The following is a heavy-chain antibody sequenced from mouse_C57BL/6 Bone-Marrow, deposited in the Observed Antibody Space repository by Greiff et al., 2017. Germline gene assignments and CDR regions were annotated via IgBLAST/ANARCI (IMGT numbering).Heavy chain of an antibody. D-gene: IGHD2-2*01. CDR1: GYTFTSYW. J-gene: IGHJ4*01. V-gene: IGHV1-69*01. Sequence: QVQLQQPGAELVMPGASVKLSCKASGYTFTSYWMHWVKQRPGQGLEWIGEIDPSDSYTNYNQKFKGKSTLTVDKSSSTAYMQLSSLTSEDSAVYYCARSLSTMVTTGRYYYAMDYWGQGTSVTVSS. CDR2: IDPSDSYT. CDR3: ARSLSTMVTTGRYYYAMDY.